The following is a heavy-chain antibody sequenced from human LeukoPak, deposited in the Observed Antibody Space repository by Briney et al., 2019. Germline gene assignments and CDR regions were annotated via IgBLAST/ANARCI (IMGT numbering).Heavy chain of an antibody. CDR1: GFTFSNYW. J-gene: IGHJ5*02. CDR3: AREKGCTNGVCYSRNWFDP. D-gene: IGHD2-8*01. Sequence: PGGSLRLSCAASGFTFSNYWIHWVRQAPGKGLVWVSRIDNAGSITTYADSVKGRFTISRDNAENTLYLQMNSLRAEDTAVYYCAREKGCTNGVCYSRNWFDPWGQGTLVTVSS. V-gene: IGHV3-74*03. CDR2: IDNAGSIT.